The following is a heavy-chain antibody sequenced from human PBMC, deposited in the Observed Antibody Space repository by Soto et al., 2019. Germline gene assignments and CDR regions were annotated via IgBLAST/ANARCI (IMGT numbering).Heavy chain of an antibody. CDR2: IYWDDDK. CDR1: GFSLSTNAVG. V-gene: IGHV2-5*02. Sequence: QITLKESGPTLVKPKQTLTLTCTFSGFSLSTNAVGVGWIRQPPGKALEWLALIYWDDDKRYNPSLKSRLTITKDSSKNQVVLTMTNMDPVDTATYYFAHRGSSSWPFGSWGQGTLVNVSS. J-gene: IGHJ4*02. CDR3: AHRGSSSWPFGS. D-gene: IGHD6-13*01.